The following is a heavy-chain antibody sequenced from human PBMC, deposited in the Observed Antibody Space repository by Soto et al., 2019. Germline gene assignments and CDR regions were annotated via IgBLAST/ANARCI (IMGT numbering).Heavy chain of an antibody. CDR2: IKHDGSEK. D-gene: IGHD1-20*01. J-gene: IGHJ6*02. CDR3: AIITHGFSMDV. CDR1: GFTFSAYW. V-gene: IGHV3-7*01. Sequence: PGGSLRLSCAASGFTFSAYWMSWVRQTPGKGLEWVANIKHDGSEKYYVDSVKGRFTISRDNAKNSLFLEMNSLRAEDTAVFYCAIITHGFSMDVWGQGTTVTVSS.